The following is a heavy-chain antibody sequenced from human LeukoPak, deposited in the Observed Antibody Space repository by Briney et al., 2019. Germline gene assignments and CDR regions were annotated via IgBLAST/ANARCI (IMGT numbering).Heavy chain of an antibody. V-gene: IGHV3-30*18. CDR2: IPYDGRNE. Sequence: PGGSLRLSCAASGFTFGSCAMHWVRQAPGKGLEWVAVIPYDGRNEYYADSVKGRFTISRDNSRNTLYLQMNSLRAEDTAVYYCAKYQYYYDSSGSSWGQGTLVTVSS. CDR3: AKYQYYYDSSGSS. J-gene: IGHJ5*02. D-gene: IGHD3-22*01. CDR1: GFTFGSCA.